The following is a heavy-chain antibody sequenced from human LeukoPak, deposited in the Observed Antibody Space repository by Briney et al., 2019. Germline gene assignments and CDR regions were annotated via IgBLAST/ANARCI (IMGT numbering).Heavy chain of an antibody. D-gene: IGHD4-17*01. CDR3: ARGYGDYAWDAFDI. V-gene: IGHV4-59*01. CDR2: IYYSGST. CDR1: GGSISSYY. Sequence: KPSETLSLTRTVSGGSISSYYWSWIRQPPGKGLEWIGYIYYSGSTNYNPSLKSRVTISVDTSKNQFSLKLSSVTAADTAVYYCARGYGDYAWDAFDIWGKGTTVSVSS. J-gene: IGHJ6*04.